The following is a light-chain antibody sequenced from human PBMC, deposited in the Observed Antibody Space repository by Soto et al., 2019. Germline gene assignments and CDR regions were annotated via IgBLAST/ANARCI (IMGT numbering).Light chain of an antibody. V-gene: IGKV1-17*01. J-gene: IGKJ4*01. CDR2: ASS. CDR1: QNIKFD. CDR3: LQGKSYPLT. Sequence: DIQMTQSPSSLSASVGDRVTITCRASQNIKFDLDWYQQKPGKAPKRLIYASSSLQSGVPSRFSGSGSGTEFTLTISSLQPEDFATYYCLQGKSYPLTFGGGTKVEIK.